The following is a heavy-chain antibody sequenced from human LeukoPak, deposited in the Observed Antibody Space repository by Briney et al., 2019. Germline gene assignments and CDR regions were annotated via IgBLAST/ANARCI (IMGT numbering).Heavy chain of an antibody. CDR1: GGSFSGYY. CDR3: ARGAVDTAMVGFDY. CDR2: INHSGST. J-gene: IGHJ4*02. V-gene: IGHV4-34*01. Sequence: SETLSLTCAVYGGSFSGYYRSWIRQPPGKGLEWIGEINHSGSTNYNPSLKSRVTISVDTSKNQFSLKLSSVTAADTAVYYCARGAVDTAMVGFDYWGQGTLVTVSS. D-gene: IGHD5-18*01.